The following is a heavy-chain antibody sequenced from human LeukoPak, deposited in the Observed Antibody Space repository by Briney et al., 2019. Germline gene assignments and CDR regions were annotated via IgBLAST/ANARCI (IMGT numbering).Heavy chain of an antibody. J-gene: IGHJ6*04. D-gene: IGHD6-19*01. Sequence: GESLKISCKASGYSFTSYCISWVRQMPGKGREWMGRIVPSDAYTNYSPSFQGHGTISADKSISTAYLQWSSLKASDTAMYYCARRGGWSYYYGMDVWGKGTTVTVSS. CDR3: ARRGGWSYYYGMDV. CDR1: GYSFTSYC. CDR2: IVPSDAYT. V-gene: IGHV5-10-1*01.